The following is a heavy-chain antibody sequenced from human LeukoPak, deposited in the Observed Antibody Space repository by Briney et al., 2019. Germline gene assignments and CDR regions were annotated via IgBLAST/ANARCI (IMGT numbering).Heavy chain of an antibody. D-gene: IGHD6-13*01. CDR1: GYIFTSYY. Sequence: ASVKVSYKASGYIFTSYYMHWVRQAPGQGLEWMGIINPSGGSTSYAQKLKERVTMTRDTSTSTVNICISTLRYDDTAVYSFGREAGIAAAGTFYYYMEVWGKGTTVTVP. CDR2: INPSGGST. V-gene: IGHV1-46*01. J-gene: IGHJ6*03. CDR3: GREAGIAAAGTFYYYMEV.